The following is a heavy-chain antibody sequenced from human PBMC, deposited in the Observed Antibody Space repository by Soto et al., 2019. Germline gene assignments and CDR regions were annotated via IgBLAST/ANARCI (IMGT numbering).Heavy chain of an antibody. D-gene: IGHD4-17*01. CDR3: ARHAWKGSATVPEIFDY. V-gene: IGHV4-39*01. Sequence: PSETLSLTCTASGGSISSSSYYWGWIRQPPGKGLEWIGSIYYSGSTYYNPSLKSRVTISVDTSKNQFSLKLSSVTAADTAVYYCARHAWKGSATVPEIFDYWGQGTLVTVSS. CDR1: GGSISSSSYY. CDR2: IYYSGST. J-gene: IGHJ4*02.